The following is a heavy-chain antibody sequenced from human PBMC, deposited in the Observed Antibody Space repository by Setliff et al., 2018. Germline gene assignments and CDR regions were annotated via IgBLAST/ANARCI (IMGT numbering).Heavy chain of an antibody. CDR3: VGRDFSGGDS. J-gene: IGHJ5*01. V-gene: IGHV4-39*01. CDR1: GGSISSGNYY. Sequence: PSETLSLTCRVSGGSISSGNYYWGLIRQPPGKGLEWVATIYYSGSTYSNPSLKGRLIISVDAPDNQSSVKLSSVTAADTAVYYCVGRDFSGGDSWGHGTLVTVSS. D-gene: IGHD6-25*01. CDR2: IYYSGST.